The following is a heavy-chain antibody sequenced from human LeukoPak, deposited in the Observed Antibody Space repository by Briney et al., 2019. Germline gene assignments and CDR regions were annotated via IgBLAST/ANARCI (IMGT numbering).Heavy chain of an antibody. D-gene: IGHD2-21*02. Sequence: GASVKVSCKASGYTFTGYYMHWVRQAPGQGLELMGWINPNNGGTYYAQKLQGRVTMTWDTSISTAYTELTGLRSDDTAVYYCARAAYCGGDCYYYFDYWGQGTLVTVSS. J-gene: IGHJ4*02. V-gene: IGHV1-2*02. CDR3: ARAAYCGGDCYYYFDY. CDR1: GYTFTGYY. CDR2: INPNNGGT.